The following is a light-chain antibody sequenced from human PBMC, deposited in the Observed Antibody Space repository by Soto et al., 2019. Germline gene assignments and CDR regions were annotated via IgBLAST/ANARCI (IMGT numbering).Light chain of an antibody. CDR2: DVS. J-gene: IGLJ1*01. CDR1: SSDVGGSNY. V-gene: IGLV2-11*01. Sequence: QSALTQPRSVSGSPGQSVTISCTGTSSDVGGSNYVSWFQQHPGKAPKLMIYDVSERPSGVPDRFSGSKSGNTASLTISGLQAEDEADYYCCSYAGSHTYVFGTGTKLTVL. CDR3: CSYAGSHTYV.